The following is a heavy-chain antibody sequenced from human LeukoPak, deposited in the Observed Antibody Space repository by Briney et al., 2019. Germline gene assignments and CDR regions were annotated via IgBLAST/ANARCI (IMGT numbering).Heavy chain of an antibody. J-gene: IGHJ6*03. V-gene: IGHV1-18*01. CDR1: GYTFTSYA. CDR3: ARAGYCSGGSCYPYYYYYYMDV. D-gene: IGHD2-15*01. CDR2: ISGHNDDT. Sequence: GASVKVSRKASGYTFTSYAISWVRQAPGQGLEWMGWISGHNDDTNYAQRLQGRVTMTTDTSTSTAYMELRSLRSDDTAVYYCARAGYCSGGSCYPYYYYYYMDVWGKGTTVTVSS.